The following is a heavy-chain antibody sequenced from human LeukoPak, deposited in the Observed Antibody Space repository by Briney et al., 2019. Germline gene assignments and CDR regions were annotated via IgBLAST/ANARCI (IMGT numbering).Heavy chain of an antibody. CDR1: GFTFSSYS. Sequence: PGGSLRLSCAASGFTFSSYSMNWVRQAPGKGLEWVAAISTTSGNIYYAGSVKGRFTISRDNSKNTLYLQMNSLGAEDTAIYYCAKHTGLYSFEFVGYWGQGTLVTVSS. D-gene: IGHD3-16*01. V-gene: IGHV3-21*04. CDR2: ISTTSGNI. CDR3: AKHTGLYSFEFVGY. J-gene: IGHJ4*02.